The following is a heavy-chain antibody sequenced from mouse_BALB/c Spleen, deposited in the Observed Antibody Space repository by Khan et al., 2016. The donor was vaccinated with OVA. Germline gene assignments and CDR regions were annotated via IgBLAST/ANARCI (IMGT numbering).Heavy chain of an antibody. CDR2: IWGDGST. D-gene: IGHD1-1*01. CDR3: AKFYHGRSFYVDY. Sequence: QVQLKESGPGLVAPSQSLSITCTVSGCSLTNYGVNWVRQPPGKGLEWLGVIWGDGSTNYHSGLISRMSISKDNSKSQVFLKLKSLPTADTATYYCAKFYHGRSFYVDYWGQGTTLTVSS. J-gene: IGHJ2*01. V-gene: IGHV2-3*01. CDR1: GCSLTNYG.